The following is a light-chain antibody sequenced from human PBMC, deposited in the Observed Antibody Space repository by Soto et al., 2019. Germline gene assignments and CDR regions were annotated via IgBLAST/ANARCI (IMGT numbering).Light chain of an antibody. Sequence: QSALTQPASVSGSPGQSITISCTGTISDVGGYNYVSWYQQHPGKAPKLMIYDVSNRPSGVSNRFSGSKSGNTASLTISGLQAEDEADYYCSSYTSSSTPLFGGGTKLTVL. CDR1: ISDVGGYNY. J-gene: IGLJ2*01. V-gene: IGLV2-14*01. CDR2: DVS. CDR3: SSYTSSSTPL.